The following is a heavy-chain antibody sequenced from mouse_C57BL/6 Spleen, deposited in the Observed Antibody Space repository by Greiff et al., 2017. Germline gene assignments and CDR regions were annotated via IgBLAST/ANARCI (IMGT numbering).Heavy chain of an antibody. CDR1: GYTFTSYW. V-gene: IGHV1-55*01. J-gene: IGHJ4*01. CDR3: ARSPNWDVERYYYAMDY. Sequence: VQLQQPGAELVKPGASVKMSCKASGYTFTSYWITWVKQRPGQGLEWIGDIYPGSGSTNYTEKFKSKATLTVDTASSTAYMQLSSLTSEDSAVYYCARSPNWDVERYYYAMDYWGQGTSVTVSS. CDR2: IYPGSGST. D-gene: IGHD4-1*01.